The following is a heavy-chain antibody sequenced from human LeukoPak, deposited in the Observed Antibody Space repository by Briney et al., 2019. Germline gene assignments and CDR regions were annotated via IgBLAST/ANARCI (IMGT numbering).Heavy chain of an antibody. D-gene: IGHD3-16*02. J-gene: IGHJ5*02. Sequence: PGGSLRLSCAASGFTVSSNYMSWVRQAPGKGLEWVSVIYSGGSTYYADSVKGRFTISRDNSKNTLYLQMNSLRAEDTAVYYCARGVNRRSNNNWFDPWGQGTLVTVSS. CDR3: ARGVNRRSNNNWFDP. V-gene: IGHV3-53*05. CDR2: IYSGGST. CDR1: GFTVSSNY.